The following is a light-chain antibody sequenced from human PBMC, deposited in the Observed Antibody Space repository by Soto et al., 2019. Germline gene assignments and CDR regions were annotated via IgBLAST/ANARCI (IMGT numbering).Light chain of an antibody. Sequence: EIVLTQSPVTLSLSPGERDTLSCRASQSVSSNLAWYQQKPGQAPTVIIYGASARASGIPARFSGSGSGTEFTLTISSLQSEDFAVYYCQHYNNWPFTFGQGTKVDIK. J-gene: IGKJ2*01. CDR1: QSVSSN. V-gene: IGKV3-15*01. CDR2: GAS. CDR3: QHYNNWPFT.